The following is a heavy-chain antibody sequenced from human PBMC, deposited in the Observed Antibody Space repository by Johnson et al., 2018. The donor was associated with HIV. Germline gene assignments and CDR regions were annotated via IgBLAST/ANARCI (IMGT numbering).Heavy chain of an antibody. CDR2: ISYDGSNK. D-gene: IGHD3/OR15-3a*01. CDR3: ARVDGYRRAFDI. Sequence: QVQLVESGGGVVQPGRSLRLSCAASGFTFSSYAMHWVRQAPGKGLEWVAVISYDGSNKYYADSVKGRFTISRDNAKNSLYLQMNSLRAEDTAVYYCARVDGYRRAFDIWGQGTMVTVSS. J-gene: IGHJ3*02. CDR1: GFTFSSYA. V-gene: IGHV3-30*04.